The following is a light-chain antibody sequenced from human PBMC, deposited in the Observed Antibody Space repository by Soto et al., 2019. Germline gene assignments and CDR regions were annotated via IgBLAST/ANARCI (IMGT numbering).Light chain of an antibody. CDR1: SSDVGGYNY. Sequence: QSALTQPRSVSGSPGQSVTISCTGTSSDVGGYNYVSWYQQHPGKAPKLMIYDVSKRPSGVPDRFSGSKSGNTASLTISGLQAEDEAGYYCCSYAGSYRGVFGTGTKLTVL. CDR3: CSYAGSYRGV. V-gene: IGLV2-11*01. J-gene: IGLJ1*01. CDR2: DVS.